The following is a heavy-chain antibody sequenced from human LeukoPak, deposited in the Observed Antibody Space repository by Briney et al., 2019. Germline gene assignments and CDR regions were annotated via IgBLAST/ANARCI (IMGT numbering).Heavy chain of an antibody. Sequence: GGSLRLSCAASGFTFSSYSMNWVRQAPGKGLEWVSSISSSSSYIYYADSVKGRFTISRDNAKNSLYLQMNSLRAEDTAVYYCARAGLGYCSSTSCYGGYNWFDLWGQGTLVTVSS. V-gene: IGHV3-21*01. CDR1: GFTFSSYS. J-gene: IGHJ5*02. D-gene: IGHD2-2*01. CDR2: ISSSSSYI. CDR3: ARAGLGYCSSTSCYGGYNWFDL.